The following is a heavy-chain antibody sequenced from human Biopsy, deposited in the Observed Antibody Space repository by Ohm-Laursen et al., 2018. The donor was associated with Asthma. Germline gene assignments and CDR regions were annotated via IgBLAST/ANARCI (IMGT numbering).Heavy chain of an antibody. CDR1: SGSGGYMRSGHYY. CDR3: VRGSSSWHHGPFHYYYGLDV. J-gene: IGHJ6*02. CDR2: ISYSGTT. Sequence: GTLSLTCSLSSGSGGYMRSGHYYWGWIRQPPGKGLEWIGSISYSGTTYYNPSLESRVKVSADTSKNHFSLKLTFVSAADTAVYYCVRGSSSWHHGPFHYYYGLDVWGQGTTATVSS. V-gene: IGHV4-39*02. D-gene: IGHD6-13*01.